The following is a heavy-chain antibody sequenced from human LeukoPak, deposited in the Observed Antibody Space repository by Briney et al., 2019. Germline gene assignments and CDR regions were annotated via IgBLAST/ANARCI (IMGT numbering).Heavy chain of an antibody. CDR3: ARAPMIVVVISDAFDI. D-gene: IGHD3-22*01. CDR2: ISAGNGNT. J-gene: IGHJ3*02. CDR1: GYTFTSYA. Sequence: ASVKVSCKASGYTFTSYAMHWVRQAPGQRLEWMGWISAGNGNTKYSQKFQGRVTMTRDTSISTAYMELSRLRSDDTAVYYCARAPMIVVVISDAFDIWGQGTMVTVSS. V-gene: IGHV1-3*01.